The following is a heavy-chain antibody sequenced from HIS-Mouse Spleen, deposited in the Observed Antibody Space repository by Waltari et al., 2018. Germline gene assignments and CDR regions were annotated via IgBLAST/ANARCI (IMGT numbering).Heavy chain of an antibody. D-gene: IGHD6-13*01. V-gene: IGHV4-39*07. CDR2: IYYSGST. CDR3: AREIPYSSSWYDWYFDL. Sequence: QLHLQESGPGLVKPSETLSLPCTVSGCSISRSSSYWGWIRPPPGKGLEWIGSIYYSGSTYYNPSLKSRVTISVDTSKNQFSLKLSSVTAADTAVYYCAREIPYSSSWYDWYFDLWGRGTLVTVSS. CDR1: GCSISRSSSY. J-gene: IGHJ2*01.